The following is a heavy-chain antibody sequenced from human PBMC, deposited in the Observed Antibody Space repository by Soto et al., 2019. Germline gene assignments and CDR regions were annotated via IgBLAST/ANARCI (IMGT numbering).Heavy chain of an antibody. CDR1: GFIFSDSA. CDR3: FSNHYTSRWYWDS. J-gene: IGHJ4*02. V-gene: IGHV3-73*01. D-gene: IGHD3-22*01. Sequence: GGGLRVSCGASGFIFSDSAIHWVRQASGKGLEWVGHIRSKADSHATAYAASVGGRFTISRDDSKNTAYLQMNSLRTEDTAVYYCFSNHYTSRWYWDSWGQGTLVTVSS. CDR2: IRSKADSHAT.